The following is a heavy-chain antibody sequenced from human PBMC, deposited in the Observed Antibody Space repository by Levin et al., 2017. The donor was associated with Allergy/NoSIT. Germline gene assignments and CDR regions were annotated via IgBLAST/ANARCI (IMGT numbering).Heavy chain of an antibody. J-gene: IGHJ6*03. CDR1: GFTFSSYG. CDR2: ISYDGSNK. Sequence: PGGSLRLSCAASGFTFSSYGMHWVRQAPGKGLEWVAVISYDGSNKYYADSVKGRFTISRDNSKNTLYLQMNSLRAEDTAVYYCAKGIAAGDYYYYYMDGWGKGTTVTVSS. CDR3: AKGIAAGDYYYYYMDG. D-gene: IGHD6-13*01. V-gene: IGHV3-30*18.